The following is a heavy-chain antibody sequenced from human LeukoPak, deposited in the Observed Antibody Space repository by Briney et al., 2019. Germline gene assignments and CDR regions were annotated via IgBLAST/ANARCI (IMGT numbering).Heavy chain of an antibody. CDR2: IYSSGGN. V-gene: IGHV4-4*07. CDR1: GGSISGYF. Sequence: SETLFLTCTVSGGSISGYFWSWIRQPAGKGLEWIGRIYSSGGNNYNPSLKSRVTMSLDTSKNHLSLNLSSVTAADTAVYYCAREPTSGREPTSGRPLDYRGQGTLVTVSS. D-gene: IGHD5-12*01. CDR3: AREPTSGREPTSGRPLDY. J-gene: IGHJ4*02.